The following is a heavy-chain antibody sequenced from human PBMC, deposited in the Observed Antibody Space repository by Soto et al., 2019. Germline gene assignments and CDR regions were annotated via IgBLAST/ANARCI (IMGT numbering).Heavy chain of an antibody. CDR1: GLTVSSNY. J-gene: IGHJ4*02. CDR3: AMKSQYFYDSESPNYFDS. D-gene: IGHD3-10*01. V-gene: IGHV3-66*01. CDR2: IYSDGFT. Sequence: GGSLRLSWAASGLTVSSNYMTWVRQAPGKGLQWVSVIYSDGFTSYADSVKGRFTISRDNSKNTLYLQMNSLRAEDTALYYCAMKSQYFYDSESPNYFDSWGQGTLVTVSS.